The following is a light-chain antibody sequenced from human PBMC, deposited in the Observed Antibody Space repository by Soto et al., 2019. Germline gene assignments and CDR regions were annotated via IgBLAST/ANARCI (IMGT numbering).Light chain of an antibody. CDR2: DDS. Sequence: SYELTQPPSVSVAPGQTATITCGGTNIGIKSVHWYQQKPGQAPVVVVYDDSDRPSGIPDRFSGSNSGDTVTLIISRVEAGDEADFYCQVWDSSSHHVVFGGGTKLTVL. J-gene: IGLJ2*01. V-gene: IGLV3-21*02. CDR3: QVWDSSSHHVV. CDR1: NIGIKS.